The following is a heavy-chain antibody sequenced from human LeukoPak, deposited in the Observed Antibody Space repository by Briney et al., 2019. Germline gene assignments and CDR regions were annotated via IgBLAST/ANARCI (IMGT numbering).Heavy chain of an antibody. CDR3: TRDGGRNFDF. V-gene: IGHV3-23*01. J-gene: IGHJ4*02. CDR2: IGSGGDT. CDR1: GFTFSTYV. D-gene: IGHD1-26*01. Sequence: GGSLRLSCTASGFTFSTYVMRWVRQAPGKGLEWVSAIGSGGDTYYADSVKGRFTVSRGNSRNTVHLQMSGLRAEDTALYYCTRDGGRNFDFWGQGALVTVSS.